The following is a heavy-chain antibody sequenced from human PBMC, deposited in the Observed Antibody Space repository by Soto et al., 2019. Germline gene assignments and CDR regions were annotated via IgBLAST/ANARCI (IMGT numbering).Heavy chain of an antibody. D-gene: IGHD2-21*01. CDR3: AKDVVARGVNS. J-gene: IGHJ4*02. CDR1: GFTFRKYA. V-gene: IGHV3-23*01. CDR2: ITESGSST. Sequence: EVQVLESGGGLVQPGGSLRLSCAASGFTFRKYAMTWDRQAPGQGLEYVSSITESGSSTYYADSVKGRFTISRDNSKNTLYLQMNSLRADDTAVYYCAKDVVARGVNSWGQGTLVTVSS.